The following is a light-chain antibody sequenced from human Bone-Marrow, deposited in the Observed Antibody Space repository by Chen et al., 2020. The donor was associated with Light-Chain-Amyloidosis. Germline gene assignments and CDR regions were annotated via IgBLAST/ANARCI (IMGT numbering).Light chain of an antibody. CDR3: QSADSSGTYEVI. J-gene: IGLJ2*01. V-gene: IGLV3-25*03. Sequence: SYELTQPPSVSVSPGQTARITCSGDDLPTKYAYWYQQKPGQAPVLVIHRDTERPSGISERFSGSSSGTTATLNISGVHAEDEADYHWQSADSSGTYEVIFGGGTKLTVL. CDR2: RDT. CDR1: DLPTKY.